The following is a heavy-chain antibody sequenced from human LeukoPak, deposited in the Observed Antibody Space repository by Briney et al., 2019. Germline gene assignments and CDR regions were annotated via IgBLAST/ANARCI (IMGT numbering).Heavy chain of an antibody. V-gene: IGHV1-2*02. J-gene: IGHJ4*02. CDR3: ARVEYYDSSGYYSHFDY. CDR2: INPNSGGT. CDR1: GYTFTGYY. D-gene: IGHD3-22*01. Sequence: VASVTVSCKASGYTFTGYYMHWVRQAPGQGLEWMGWINPNSGGTNYAQKFQGRVTMTRDTSISTAYMELSRLRSDDTAVYYCARVEYYDSSGYYSHFDYWGQGTLVTVSS.